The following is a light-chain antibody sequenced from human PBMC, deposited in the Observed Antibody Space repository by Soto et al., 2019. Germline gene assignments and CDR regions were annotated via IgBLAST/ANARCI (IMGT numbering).Light chain of an antibody. CDR1: HDISNY. J-gene: IGKJ4*01. Sequence: DIQMTQSPSSLSASVGDRVTITFKASHDISNYLNWYQHKPGKAPKLLIYDSSNLETAVPSRFSGRGSGTDFTFAISSLQPEDMATYYCQQYDNLPLTFGGGTKVEIK. CDR2: DSS. CDR3: QQYDNLPLT. V-gene: IGKV1-33*01.